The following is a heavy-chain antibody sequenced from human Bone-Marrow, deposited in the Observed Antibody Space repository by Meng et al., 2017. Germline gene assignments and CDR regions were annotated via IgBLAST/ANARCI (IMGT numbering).Heavy chain of an antibody. J-gene: IGHJ4*02. CDR3: ARDDWGPIGY. Sequence: VQLVESGGCLVQPVRSLRLPCAASGFTFSSYGMHWVRQAPGKGLEWVAVIWYDGGNKYYADSVKGRFTISRDNSKNTLYLQMNSLRAEDTAVYYCARDDWGPIGYWGQGTLVTVSS. V-gene: IGHV3-33*01. CDR1: GFTFSSYG. CDR2: IWYDGGNK. D-gene: IGHD7-27*01.